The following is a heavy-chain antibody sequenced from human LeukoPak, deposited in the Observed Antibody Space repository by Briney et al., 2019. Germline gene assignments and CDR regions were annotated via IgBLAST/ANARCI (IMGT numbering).Heavy chain of an antibody. J-gene: IGHJ5*02. Sequence: SETLSLTCTVSGGSISSSPYYWGWIRQPPGKGPEWIGSISYSGNTYYSPSLKSRVSISLDTSKTHLSLNLTSVTAADTAVYYCARYCSGVTCNWVDPWGQGTLVTVSS. V-gene: IGHV4-39*02. CDR1: GGSISSSPYY. D-gene: IGHD2-15*01. CDR3: ARYCSGVTCNWVDP. CDR2: ISYSGNT.